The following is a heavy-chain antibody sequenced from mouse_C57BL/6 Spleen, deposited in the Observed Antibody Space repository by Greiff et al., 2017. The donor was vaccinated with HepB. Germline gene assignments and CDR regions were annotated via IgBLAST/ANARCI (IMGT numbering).Heavy chain of an antibody. J-gene: IGHJ3*01. D-gene: IGHD2-10*01. Sequence: EVHLVESGGGLVKPGGSLKLSCAASGFTFSDYGMHWVRQAPEKGLEWVAYISSGSSTIYYADTVKGRFTISRDNAKNTLFLQMTSLRSEDTAMYYCASSTPYYSWFAYWGQGTLVTVSA. V-gene: IGHV5-17*01. CDR2: ISSGSSTI. CDR1: GFTFSDYG. CDR3: ASSTPYYSWFAY.